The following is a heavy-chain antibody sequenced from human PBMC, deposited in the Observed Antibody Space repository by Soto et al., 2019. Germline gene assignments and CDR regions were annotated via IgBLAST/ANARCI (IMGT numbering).Heavy chain of an antibody. CDR3: AKDPGYGLDY. V-gene: IGHV3-30*18. D-gene: IGHD5-12*01. CDR1: GFTFSTYG. J-gene: IGHJ4*02. Sequence: QVQLVESGGGVVQPGRSLRLSCAGSGFTFSTYGMHWVRQAPGQGLEWVAALSSDGSHKYYADSVKGRFTISRDISKNTLYLQMNSLRAEDTAVYYCAKDPGYGLDYWGQGTLVTVSS. CDR2: LSSDGSHK.